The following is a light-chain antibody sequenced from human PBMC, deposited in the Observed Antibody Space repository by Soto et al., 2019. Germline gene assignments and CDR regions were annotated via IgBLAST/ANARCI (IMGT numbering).Light chain of an antibody. J-gene: IGLJ3*02. V-gene: IGLV4-60*03. CDR2: LEGTGAY. Sequence: QSVLTQSSSASASLGSSVKLTCTLSSGYVSYIVAWHQLKPGKAPRYLMKLEGTGAYNKGIGLPDRFSGSSSGPDRYLIISNVQSEDEADYYCETWANNIWVFGGGTKLTVL. CDR1: SGYVSYI. CDR3: ETWANNIWV.